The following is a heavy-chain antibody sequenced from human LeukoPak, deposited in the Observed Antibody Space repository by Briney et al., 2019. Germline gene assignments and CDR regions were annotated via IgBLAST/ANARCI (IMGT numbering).Heavy chain of an antibody. CDR3: ARGVYYYGSGSYYIDY. Sequence: SQTLSLTCTVSGGFISSYYWNWIRQPAGKGLEWIGRIYTSGSTNYNTSLKSRVTMSVDTSKNQFSLKLSSVTAADTAVYYCARGVYYYGSGSYYIDYWGQGTLVTVSS. CDR2: IYTSGST. CDR1: GGFISSYY. V-gene: IGHV4-4*07. D-gene: IGHD3-10*01. J-gene: IGHJ4*02.